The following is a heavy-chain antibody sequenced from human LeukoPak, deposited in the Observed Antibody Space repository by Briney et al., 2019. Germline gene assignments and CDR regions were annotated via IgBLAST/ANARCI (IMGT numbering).Heavy chain of an antibody. Sequence: GGSLRLSCAAPGSTFKSYWIHSVRHVPGKRLVWVSRMDNDGSSTSYADSVRGRSTVSRDNAKNTVSLQMNSLRVEDTAVYYCVRDRIGFDAWGQGTLVTVSS. CDR3: VRDRIGFDA. CDR1: GSTFKSYW. J-gene: IGHJ5*02. CDR2: MDNDGSST. V-gene: IGHV3-74*01.